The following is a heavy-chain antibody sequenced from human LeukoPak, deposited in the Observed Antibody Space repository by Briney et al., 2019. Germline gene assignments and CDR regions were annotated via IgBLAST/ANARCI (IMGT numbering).Heavy chain of an antibody. J-gene: IGHJ4*02. V-gene: IGHV1-2*02. D-gene: IGHD5-24*01. CDR2: IDPNSGGT. CDR1: GYTLTGYH. Sequence: GASVKVSCKASGYTLTGYHMHWVRQAPGQGREWMGWIDPNSGGTNYVQKFQGRVTMTRDTSISTAYMELSRLRSDDTAVYYCAGDTGRDGYSFDYWGQGTLVTVSS. CDR3: AGDTGRDGYSFDY.